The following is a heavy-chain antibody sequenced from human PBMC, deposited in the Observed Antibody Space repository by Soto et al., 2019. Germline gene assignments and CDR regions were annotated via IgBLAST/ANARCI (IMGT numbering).Heavy chain of an antibody. D-gene: IGHD1-7*01. V-gene: IGHV1-18*01. CDR2: VSAYNGNT. J-gene: IGHJ4*02. CDR3: ARASRYYWNYMMY. CDR1: GYTFSNDA. Sequence: QVQLVQSGAEVKKPGASVKVSCKASGYTFSNDAITWVRQAPGQGLEWMGWVSAYNGNTNYAQKFKGRVTMTTDTSTSTAYMEIRSLSYADTAVYFCARASRYYWNYMMYWGQGTLVTVSS.